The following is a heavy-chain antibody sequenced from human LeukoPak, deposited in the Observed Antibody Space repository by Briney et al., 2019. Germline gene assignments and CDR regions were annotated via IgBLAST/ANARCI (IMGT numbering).Heavy chain of an antibody. Sequence: GGYLRLSCAASGFTFSTYWMSWVRQAPGKGLEWVANIKEDGSDKYYVDSVKGRFTISRDNAKNSLYLQMNSLRAEDTAVYYCARLGYCSAGNCFYSMDVWGKGTTVTVSS. CDR3: ARLGYCSAGNCFYSMDV. D-gene: IGHD2-15*01. V-gene: IGHV3-7*03. CDR1: GFTFSTYW. J-gene: IGHJ6*04. CDR2: IKEDGSDK.